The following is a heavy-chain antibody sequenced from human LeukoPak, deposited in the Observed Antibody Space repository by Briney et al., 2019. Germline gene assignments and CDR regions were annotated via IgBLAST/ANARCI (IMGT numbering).Heavy chain of an antibody. J-gene: IGHJ6*03. D-gene: IGHD3-10*01. V-gene: IGHV4-4*08. CDR3: ARDRGFMVRGSRRGYDDYYYYMDV. Sequence: PSETLSLTRTVSGGSISSYYWSWIRQPPGKGLEWIGRIYSSGSTNYNPSLKSRVTISVDTSKNQFSLKLSSVTAADTAVYYCARDRGFMVRGSRRGYDDYYYYMDVWGKGTTVTISS. CDR1: GGSISSYY. CDR2: IYSSGST.